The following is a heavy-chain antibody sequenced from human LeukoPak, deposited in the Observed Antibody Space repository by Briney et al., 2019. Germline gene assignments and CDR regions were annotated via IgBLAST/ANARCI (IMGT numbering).Heavy chain of an antibody. D-gene: IGHD6-6*01. V-gene: IGHV1-2*06. CDR2: INPNSGGT. CDR1: GYTFTGYY. CDR3: ARDYDSSSPHDY. Sequence: APVEVSCKASGYTFTGYYMHWVRQAPGQGLEWMGRINPNSGGTNYAQKFQGRVTMTRDTSISTAYMELSRLRSDDTAVYYCARDYDSSSPHDYWGQGTLVTVSS. J-gene: IGHJ4*02.